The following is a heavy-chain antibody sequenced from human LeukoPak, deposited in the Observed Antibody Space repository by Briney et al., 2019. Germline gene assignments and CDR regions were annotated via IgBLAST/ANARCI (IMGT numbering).Heavy chain of an antibody. V-gene: IGHV4-4*07. J-gene: IGHJ5*02. CDR2: ICASGST. CDR1: GDSISSYY. Sequence: SETLSLTCTVSGDSISSYYWSWIRQPAGKGLEWIGRICASGSTNYNPSLKSRVTMSLDTSKNQFSLNLSSVTAADTAVYYCARKALPGNWFDPWGQGTLVTISS. CDR3: ARKALPGNWFDP.